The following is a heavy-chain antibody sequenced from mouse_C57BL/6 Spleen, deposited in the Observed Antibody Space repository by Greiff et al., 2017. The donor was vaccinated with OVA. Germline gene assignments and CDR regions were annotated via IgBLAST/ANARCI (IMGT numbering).Heavy chain of an antibody. J-gene: IGHJ3*01. D-gene: IGHD1-1*01. CDR2: INPGTGGT. CDR3: ARSEGSCYGSSYVGFAY. V-gene: IGHV1-42*01. CDR1: GYSFTGYY. Sequence: EVQLQESGPELVKPGASVKISCKASGYSFTGYYMNWVKQSPEKSLEWIGEINPGTGGTTYNQKFKAKATLTVDKSTITAYMQLKSLTSEYSAVYYCARSEGSCYGSSYVGFAYWGQGTLVTVSA.